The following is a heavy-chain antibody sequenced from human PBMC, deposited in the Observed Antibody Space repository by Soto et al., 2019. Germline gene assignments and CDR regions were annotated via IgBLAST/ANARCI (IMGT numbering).Heavy chain of an antibody. J-gene: IGHJ4*02. V-gene: IGHV3-11*01. Sequence: GGSLRLSCAAAGFRFNDYYMTWIRQAPGKALEWVSYISSGSSTIYYAHSVKGRFTISRDNAKNSLYLQMNSLRAEDTAVYYCATSSGALAASFPYYFDYWGQGTLVTVSS. CDR2: ISSGSSTI. D-gene: IGHD6-25*01. CDR3: ATSSGALAASFPYYFDY. CDR1: GFRFNDYY.